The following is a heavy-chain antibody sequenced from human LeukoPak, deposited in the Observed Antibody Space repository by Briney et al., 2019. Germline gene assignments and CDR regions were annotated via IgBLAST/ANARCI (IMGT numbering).Heavy chain of an antibody. Sequence: PGGSLRLSCAASGFTFSVYFMGWVRQAPGKGLEWVASINPDGNKKYSADSVKGRFTISRDNAENSLYLQMNSLRAEDTAFYYCARDLAYSRLDYWGQGMLVTVSS. CDR1: GFTFSVYF. CDR2: INPDGNKK. D-gene: IGHD5-18*01. J-gene: IGHJ4*02. CDR3: ARDLAYSRLDY. V-gene: IGHV3-7*01.